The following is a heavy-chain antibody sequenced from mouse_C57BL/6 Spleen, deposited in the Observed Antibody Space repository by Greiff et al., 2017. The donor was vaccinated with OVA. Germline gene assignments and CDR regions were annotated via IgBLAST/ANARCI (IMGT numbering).Heavy chain of an antibody. D-gene: IGHD3-1*01. V-gene: IGHV5-4*01. CDR1: GFTFSSYA. CDR3: ARDRDHSHYYAMDY. J-gene: IGHJ4*01. CDR2: ISDGGSYT. Sequence: EVMLVESGGGLVKPGGSLKLSCAASGFTFSSYAMSWVRQTPEKRLEWVATISDGGSYTYYPDNVKGRFTISRDNAKNNLYLQMSHLKSEDTAMYYCARDRDHSHYYAMDYWGSRNLSHRLL.